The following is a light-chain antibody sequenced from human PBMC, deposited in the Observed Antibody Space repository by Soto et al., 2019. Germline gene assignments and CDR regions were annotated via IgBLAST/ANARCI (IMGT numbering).Light chain of an antibody. CDR1: QSVSANY. CDR3: HQYGSSPFT. CDR2: GAS. Sequence: EVVLTQSPATLSLSPGERAPLSCRANQSVSANYLAWYQQKPGQAPRLLIYGASSRATAIPDRFSGSGSGTDFTLTISRLEPEDFAVFYCHQYGSSPFTFGPGTKVDIK. J-gene: IGKJ3*01. V-gene: IGKV3-20*01.